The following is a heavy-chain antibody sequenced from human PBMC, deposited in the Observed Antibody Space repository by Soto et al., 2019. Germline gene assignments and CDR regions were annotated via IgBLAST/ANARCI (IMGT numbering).Heavy chain of an antibody. D-gene: IGHD6-25*01. CDR3: AREGQRLARDFDY. Sequence: GGSLRLSCAASGFTFSDYYMSWIRQAPGKGLEWVSYISSSGSTIYYADSVKGRFTISRDNAKNSLYLQMNSLRAEGTAVYYCAREGQRLARDFDYWGQGTLVTVSS. CDR1: GFTFSDYY. J-gene: IGHJ4*02. V-gene: IGHV3-11*01. CDR2: ISSSGSTI.